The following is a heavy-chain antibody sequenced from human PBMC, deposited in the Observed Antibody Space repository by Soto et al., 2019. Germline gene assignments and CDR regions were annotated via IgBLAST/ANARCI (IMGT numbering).Heavy chain of an antibody. CDR2: IYYSGST. Sequence: PPASLPLTCTFSGCSISSSSYLWVLIRQPPGKGLEWIGSIYYSGSTYYNPSLKSRVTISVDTSKNQFSLTLRSVTAADTAVYYCASPECSSTSCRSNAHGSYYYG. V-gene: IGHV4-39*01. CDR1: GCSISSSSYL. CDR3: ASPECSSTSCRSNAHGSYYYG. J-gene: IGHJ6*01. D-gene: IGHD2-2*01.